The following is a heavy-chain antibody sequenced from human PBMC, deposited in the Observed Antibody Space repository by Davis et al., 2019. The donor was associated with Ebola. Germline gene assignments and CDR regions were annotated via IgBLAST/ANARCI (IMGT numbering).Heavy chain of an antibody. CDR3: ARVSGQWLDLHFAMDV. V-gene: IGHV1-3*01. J-gene: IGHJ6*02. CDR2: INAGVGNT. Sequence: ASVKVSCKASGYTFINYAMYWVRQAPGQRLEWVGWINAGVGNTKYSQKLQGRVTITRDTSASTAYMELSSLRFEDTAIYYCARVSGQWLDLHFAMDVWGQGTTVTVSS. CDR1: GYTFINYA. D-gene: IGHD6-19*01.